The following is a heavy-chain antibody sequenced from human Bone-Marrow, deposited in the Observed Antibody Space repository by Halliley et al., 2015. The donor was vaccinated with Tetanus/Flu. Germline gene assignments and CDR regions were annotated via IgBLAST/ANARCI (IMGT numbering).Heavy chain of an antibody. CDR2: GGGKI. CDR3: ARDYTTSSQGPLYPPLDY. Sequence: GGGKIYYADPGKGRFTISRDNSKNTLYLQMNTLRAEDTAVYYCARDYTTSSQGPLYPPLDYWGQGTLVTVSS. V-gene: IGHV3-23*01. D-gene: IGHD6-6*01. J-gene: IGHJ4*02.